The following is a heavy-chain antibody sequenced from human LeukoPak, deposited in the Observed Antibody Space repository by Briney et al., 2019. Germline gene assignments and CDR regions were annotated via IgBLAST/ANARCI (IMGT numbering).Heavy chain of an antibody. J-gene: IGHJ4*02. Sequence: QPGGSLRLSCAGSGFTFNNYPISWVRQTPGKGLEWVSAITGGADSTYYADSVKGRFTISRDNSKNTLYLQMNSLRAEDTAVYYCAKGAYIVVVPAAPDYFDYWGQGTLVTVSS. V-gene: IGHV3-23*01. D-gene: IGHD2-2*01. CDR1: GFTFNNYP. CDR2: ITGGADST. CDR3: AKGAYIVVVPAAPDYFDY.